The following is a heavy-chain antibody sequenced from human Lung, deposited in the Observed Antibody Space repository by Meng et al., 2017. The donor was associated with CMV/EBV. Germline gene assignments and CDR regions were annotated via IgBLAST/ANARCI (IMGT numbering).Heavy chain of an antibody. D-gene: IGHD3-3*01. CDR3: VTSEEFYHFRSGWEWYYHYGLDV. V-gene: IGHV1-69*10. Sequence: SVKVSCKASGDTFSKYVTSWVRQAPGQGLEWMGGIIPMRTTTNYAQRFQGRVTITADMPAATVYMELSSLRSEDTAVYYCVTSEEFYHFRSGWEWYYHYGLDVWGQGTTVTVSS. CDR1: GDTFSKYV. CDR2: IIPMRTTT. J-gene: IGHJ6*02.